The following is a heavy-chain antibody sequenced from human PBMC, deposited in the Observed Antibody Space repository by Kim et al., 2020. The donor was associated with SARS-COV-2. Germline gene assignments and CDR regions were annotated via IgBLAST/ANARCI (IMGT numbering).Heavy chain of an antibody. V-gene: IGHV3-21*01. D-gene: IGHD3-10*01. CDR2: ININAYT. CDR1: GFTFSTYS. Sequence: GGSLRLSCAASGFTFSTYSLNWVRQAPGKGLEWVSSININAYTYYADSVKGRFTLSRDNAKNSLYLQMNTLRAEDTGVYYCARAMVRGLITSTYYYYYGMDVWGKGTTVTVSS. J-gene: IGHJ6*04. CDR3: ARAMVRGLITSTYYYYYGMDV.